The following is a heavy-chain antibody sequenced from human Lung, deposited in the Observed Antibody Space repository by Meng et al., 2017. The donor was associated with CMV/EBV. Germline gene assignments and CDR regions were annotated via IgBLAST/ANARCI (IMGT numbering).Heavy chain of an antibody. D-gene: IGHD3-10*01. CDR3: LRRSGGSV. CDR1: GDSITNHYW. Sequence: VQCGGPGPPVVKPPATLLLTCAVSGDSITNHYWWAWVRQPPGKGLEWIGEIPHRGSSAYNPSLKSRVSMSIDKSKNQFSLKLTSVTAADTAVYHCLRRSGGSVWGQGTLVTVSS. J-gene: IGHJ1*01. V-gene: IGHV4-4*03. CDR2: IPHRGSS.